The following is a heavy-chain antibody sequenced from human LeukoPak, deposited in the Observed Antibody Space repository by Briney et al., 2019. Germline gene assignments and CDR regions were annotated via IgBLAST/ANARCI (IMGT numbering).Heavy chain of an antibody. CDR3: AREDDVLTGYSGIFDY. D-gene: IGHD3-9*01. CDR2: INPSDGST. CDR1: GSTFIGYY. V-gene: IGHV1-46*01. Sequence: GASVKVSCKASGSTFIGYYMHWVRQAPGQGLEWMGIINPSDGSTTYAQKFQGRVTMTRDMSTSTLYMELSSLRSEDTAVYYCAREDDVLTGYSGIFDYWGQGTLVTVSS. J-gene: IGHJ4*02.